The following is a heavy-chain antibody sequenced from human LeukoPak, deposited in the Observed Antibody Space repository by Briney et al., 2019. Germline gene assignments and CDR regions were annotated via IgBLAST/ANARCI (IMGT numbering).Heavy chain of an antibody. J-gene: IGHJ6*03. D-gene: IGHD3-3*01. CDR3: ARDRAIFGVVSYLYYMDV. CDR2: IYTSGST. Sequence: KSSETLSLTCTVSGGSISSGSYYWSWIRQPAGKGLEWIGRIYTSGSTNYNPSLKSRVTISVDTSKNQFSLKLSSVTAADTAVYYCARDRAIFGVVSYLYYMDVWGKGTTVTVSS. V-gene: IGHV4-61*02. CDR1: GGSISSGSYY.